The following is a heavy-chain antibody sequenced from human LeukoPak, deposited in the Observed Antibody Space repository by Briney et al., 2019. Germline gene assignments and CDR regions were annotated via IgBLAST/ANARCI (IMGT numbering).Heavy chain of an antibody. CDR2: IYYSGST. D-gene: IGHD6-13*01. CDR3: ASQGIAAAGTAFDY. J-gene: IGHJ4*02. CDR1: GGSISSGDYY. V-gene: IGHV4-30-4*08. Sequence: SETLSLTCTVSGGSISSGDYYWSWIRQPPGKGLEWIGYIYYSGSTYYNPSLKSRVTISVDTSKNQFSLKLSSMTAADTAVYYCASQGIAAAGTAFDYWGQGTLVTVSS.